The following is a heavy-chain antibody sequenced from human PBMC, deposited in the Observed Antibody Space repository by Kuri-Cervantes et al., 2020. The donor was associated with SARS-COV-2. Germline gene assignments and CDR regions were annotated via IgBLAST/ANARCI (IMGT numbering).Heavy chain of an antibody. D-gene: IGHD1-26*01. CDR2: INAGNGNT. Sequence: ASVKVSCKASGYTFTSYAMHWVRQAPGRRLEWMGWINAGNGNTKYSQKFQGRVTITRDTSASTAYMELSSLRSEDTAVYYCARGPGGGATFDYWGQGTLVTVSS. J-gene: IGHJ4*02. CDR3: ARGPGGGATFDY. CDR1: GYTFTSYA. V-gene: IGHV1-3*01.